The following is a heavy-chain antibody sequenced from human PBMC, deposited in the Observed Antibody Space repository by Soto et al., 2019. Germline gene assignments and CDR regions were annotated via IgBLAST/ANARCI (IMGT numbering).Heavy chain of an antibody. V-gene: IGHV3-30*18. Sequence: QVQLVESGGGVVQPGRSLRLSCAASGFTFSSYGMHWVRQAPGKGLEWVAVISYDGSNKYYADSVKGRFTISRDNSKNTVYLQMNSLRAEDTAVYYCAKGVQQGWDFDYWGQGTLVTVSS. CDR2: ISYDGSNK. J-gene: IGHJ4*02. CDR3: AKGVQQGWDFDY. D-gene: IGHD6-13*01. CDR1: GFTFSSYG.